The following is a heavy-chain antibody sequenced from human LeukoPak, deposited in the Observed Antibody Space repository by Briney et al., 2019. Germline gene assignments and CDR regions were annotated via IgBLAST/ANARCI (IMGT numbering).Heavy chain of an antibody. CDR3: ARAYCSSTSCHAFDI. D-gene: IGHD2-2*01. V-gene: IGHV3-30*03. J-gene: IGHJ3*02. CDR1: GYTFSDYG. Sequence: PGTSLRLSCTASGYTFSDYGMHWVRQAPGKGLEWVSVISYDSSNKYYADSVKGRFTISRDNSKNTLYLQMNSLRAEDTAVYNCARAYCSSTSCHAFDIWGQGTMVTVSS. CDR2: ISYDSSNK.